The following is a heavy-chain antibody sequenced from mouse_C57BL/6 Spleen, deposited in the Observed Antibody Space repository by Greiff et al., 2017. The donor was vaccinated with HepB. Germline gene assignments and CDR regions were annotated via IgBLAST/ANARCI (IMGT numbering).Heavy chain of an antibody. J-gene: IGHJ2*01. Sequence: EVKLVESGGGLVQPGGSLSLSCAASGFTFTDYYMSWVRQPPGKALEWLGFIRNKANGYTTEYSASVKGRFTISRDNSQSIIYLQMNALRAEDSATYYCARLIYYDYDGPSDYWGQGTTLTVSS. CDR3: ARLIYYDYDGPSDY. CDR2: IRNKANGYTT. D-gene: IGHD2-4*01. CDR1: GFTFTDYY. V-gene: IGHV7-3*01.